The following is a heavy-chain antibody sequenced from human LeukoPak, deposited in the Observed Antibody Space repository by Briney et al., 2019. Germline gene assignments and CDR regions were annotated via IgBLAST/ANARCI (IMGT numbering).Heavy chain of an antibody. CDR2: IPYDGSNK. V-gene: IGHV3-30-3*01. D-gene: IGHD1-26*01. Sequence: GGSLRLSCAASGFTFSSYAMHWVRQAPGKGLEWVAVIPYDGSNKYYADSVKGRFTISRDNSKNTLYLQMNSLRAEDTAVYYCARDLGPKWELLPNLVYWGQGTLVTVSS. J-gene: IGHJ4*02. CDR1: GFTFSSYA. CDR3: ARDLGPKWELLPNLVY.